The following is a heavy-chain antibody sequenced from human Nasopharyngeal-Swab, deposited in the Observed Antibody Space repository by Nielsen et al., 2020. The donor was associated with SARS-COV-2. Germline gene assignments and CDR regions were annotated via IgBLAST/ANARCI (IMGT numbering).Heavy chain of an antibody. V-gene: IGHV3-23*01. CDR3: AKDRRRGITMIVVVTGGFDY. CDR1: GFTFSSYA. J-gene: IGHJ4*02. D-gene: IGHD3-22*01. CDR2: ISGSGGSK. Sequence: GESLKISCAASGFTFSSYAMNWVRQAPGKGLEWVSAISGSGGSKYYAASVKGRFTISRDNSKNTLYLQMNSLRAEDTAVYYCAKDRRRGITMIVVVTGGFDYWGQGTLVTVSS.